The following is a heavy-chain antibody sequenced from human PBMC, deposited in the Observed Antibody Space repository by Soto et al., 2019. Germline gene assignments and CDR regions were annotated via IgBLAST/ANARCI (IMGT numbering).Heavy chain of an antibody. V-gene: IGHV3-23*01. CDR2: ISGSGGST. CDR3: AKAVVPGDIVVVPAAIPWFDP. D-gene: IGHD2-2*01. Sequence: PGGSLRLSCAASGFTFSSYAMSWVRQAPEKGLEWVSAISGSGGSTYYADSVRGRFTISRDNSKNTLYLQMNSLRAEDTAVYYCAKAVVPGDIVVVPAAIPWFDPWGQGTLVTV. J-gene: IGHJ5*02. CDR1: GFTFSSYA.